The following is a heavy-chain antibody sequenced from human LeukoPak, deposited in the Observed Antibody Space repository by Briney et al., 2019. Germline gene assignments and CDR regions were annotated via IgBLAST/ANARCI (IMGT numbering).Heavy chain of an antibody. CDR2: ISAYNGNI. Sequence: ASVKVSCKTSGYTFTSYGITWVRQAPGKGLEWMGWISAYNGNIDYAQNLQGRVTMTTDTSTSTAYMELRSLGSDDTAVYYCTIMTHCTGGTCYSYDHWGRGTMVAVSS. D-gene: IGHD2-15*01. CDR1: GYTFTSYG. V-gene: IGHV1-18*01. CDR3: TIMTHCTGGTCYSYDH. J-gene: IGHJ4*02.